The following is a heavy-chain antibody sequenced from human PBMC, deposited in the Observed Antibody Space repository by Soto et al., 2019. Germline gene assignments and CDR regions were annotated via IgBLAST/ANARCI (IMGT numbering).Heavy chain of an antibody. J-gene: IGHJ6*03. Sequence: SETLSLTCTVSGGSISSYYWSWIRQPPGKGLEWIGYIYYSGSTNYNPSLKSRVTISVDTSKNQFSLKLSSVTAADTAVYYCARGGYDFWSGYYAGEGYMDVWGKGTTVTVSS. D-gene: IGHD3-3*01. CDR1: GGSISSYY. V-gene: IGHV4-59*01. CDR2: IYYSGST. CDR3: ARGGYDFWSGYYAGEGYMDV.